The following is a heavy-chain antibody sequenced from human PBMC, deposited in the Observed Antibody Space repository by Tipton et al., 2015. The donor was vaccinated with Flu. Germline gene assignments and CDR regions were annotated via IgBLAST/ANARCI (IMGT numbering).Heavy chain of an antibody. D-gene: IGHD6-13*01. Sequence: TLSLTCTVSGGSISSHYWSWIRQPPGKGLEWIGYIYYSGSTNYNPSLKSRVTISVDTSKNQFSLKLSSVTAADTAVYYCARDLGSSGSFDYWGQGTLVTASS. CDR2: IYYSGST. CDR3: ARDLGSSGSFDY. J-gene: IGHJ4*02. CDR1: GGSISSHY. V-gene: IGHV4-59*11.